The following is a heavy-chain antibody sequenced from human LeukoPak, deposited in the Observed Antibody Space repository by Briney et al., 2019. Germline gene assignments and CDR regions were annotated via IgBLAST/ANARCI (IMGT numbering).Heavy chain of an antibody. CDR3: AKVFRRDGYFDY. V-gene: IGHV4-59*01. J-gene: IGHJ4*02. CDR1: GGSITEYY. Sequence: SETLSLTCTVSGGSITEYYWSWIRQPPGKGLEWIGYIFYTGNTNYNPSLKSRVTISVDASKNQFSLQLSSVTAADTAVYYCAKVFRRDGYFDYWGQGTLVTVSS. D-gene: IGHD5-24*01. CDR2: IFYTGNT.